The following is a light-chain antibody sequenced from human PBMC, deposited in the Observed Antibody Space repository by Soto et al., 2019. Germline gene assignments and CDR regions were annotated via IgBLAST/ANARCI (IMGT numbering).Light chain of an antibody. CDR3: QQYYSTPRT. CDR2: WAS. V-gene: IGKV4-1*01. Sequence: DIVMTQSPDSLAVSLGERATINCKSSQSVLYSSNNKNYLAWYQQKPGQPPKLLLYWASTREFGVPDRFSGSGSGTDFTLTISSLQAEDVAIYYCQQYYSTPRTFGQGNKVEIK. J-gene: IGKJ1*01. CDR1: QSVLYSSNNKNY.